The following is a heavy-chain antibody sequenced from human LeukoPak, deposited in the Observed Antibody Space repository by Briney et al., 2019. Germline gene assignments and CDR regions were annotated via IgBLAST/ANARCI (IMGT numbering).Heavy chain of an antibody. J-gene: IGHJ4*02. D-gene: IGHD6-19*01. CDR2: ISAYNGKT. CDR1: GYTFFTSD. CDR3: ARVIAVAGTHVASVY. V-gene: IGHV1-18*01. Sequence: ASVKVSCKASGYTFFTSDVSWVRQAPGQGLEWMGWISAYNGKTNYAQKFQGRVTMTTDTSTNTAYMELRSLRSDDTAVYYCARVIAVAGTHVASVYWGQGTLVTVSS.